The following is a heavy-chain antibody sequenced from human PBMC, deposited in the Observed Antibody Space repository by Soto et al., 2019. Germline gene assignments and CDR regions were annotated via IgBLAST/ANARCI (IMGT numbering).Heavy chain of an antibody. J-gene: IGHJ5*02. CDR3: ASSHVATSFGGVKPNTGFDP. D-gene: IGHD3-3*01. CDR2: ISGSGGST. CDR1: GFTFSSYA. V-gene: IGHV3-23*01. Sequence: EVQLLESGGGLVQPGGSLRLSCAASGFTFSSYAMSGVRQAPGKGLEWVSAISGSGGSTDYADSVKGRFTISRDNPKNTLYLHMINLRSMDPAVYYCASSHVATSFGGVKPNTGFDPWGQGTLVTVSP.